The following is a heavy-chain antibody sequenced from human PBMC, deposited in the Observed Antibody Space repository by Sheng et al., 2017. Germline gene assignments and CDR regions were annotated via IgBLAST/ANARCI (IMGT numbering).Heavy chain of an antibody. D-gene: IGHD3-22*01. CDR1: GFKFDDYA. V-gene: IGHV3-9*03. Sequence: EVQLVESGGGLVQPGRSLRLSCAASGFKFDDYAMYWVRQAPGKGLEWVSGISWNSGKRDYADSVKGRFTISRDNVKNSLYLQMNSLRVEDMALYFCTKDRGRSGSSDGLYIWGRRDEWSPSLQ. CDR3: TKDRGRSGSSDGLYI. J-gene: IGHJ3*02. CDR2: ISWNSGKR.